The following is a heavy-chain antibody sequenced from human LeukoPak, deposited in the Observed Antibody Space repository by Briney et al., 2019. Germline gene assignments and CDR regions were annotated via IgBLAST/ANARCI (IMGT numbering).Heavy chain of an antibody. V-gene: IGHV3-21*01. J-gene: IGHJ4*02. CDR2: ISSGSNYI. CDR1: GSSFSSYG. CDR3: ARAGDNTTMVTQ. Sequence: GGSLRLSCAVSGSSFSSYGINWVRQAPGKGLEWVSFISSGSNYIYYADSVKGRFTISRDNAMNSLYLQMNSLRAEDTAVYYRARAGDNTTMVTQWGQGTLVTVSS. D-gene: IGHD5-18*01.